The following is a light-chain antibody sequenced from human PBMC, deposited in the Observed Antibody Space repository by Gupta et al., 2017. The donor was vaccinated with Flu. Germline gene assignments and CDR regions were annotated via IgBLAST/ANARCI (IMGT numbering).Light chain of an antibody. V-gene: IGKV3-11*01. CDR1: QSISSS. J-gene: IGKJ2*01. CDR2: DAS. CDR3: QQRAIWYT. Sequence: PGERATLSCRASQSISSSLAWYQQKPGQAPRLLIYDASNRATGIPARFGGSGSGTDFTLTISSLEPEDFALYYCQQRAIWYTFGQGTKLEIK.